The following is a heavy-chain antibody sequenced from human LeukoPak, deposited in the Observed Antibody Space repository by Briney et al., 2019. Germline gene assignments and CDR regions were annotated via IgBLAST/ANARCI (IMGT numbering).Heavy chain of an antibody. V-gene: IGHV3-53*01. J-gene: IGHJ3*02. Sequence: PGGSLRLSCTVSGFTVSSNSMSWVRQAPGKGLEWVSFYSDNTHYSDSVKGRFTISRDNSKNTLYLQMNSLRAEDTAVYYCASYYYDSSGYYFGGAFDIWGQGTVVTVSS. CDR1: GFTVSSNS. CDR3: ASYYYDSSGYYFGGAFDI. D-gene: IGHD3-22*01. CDR2: YSDNT.